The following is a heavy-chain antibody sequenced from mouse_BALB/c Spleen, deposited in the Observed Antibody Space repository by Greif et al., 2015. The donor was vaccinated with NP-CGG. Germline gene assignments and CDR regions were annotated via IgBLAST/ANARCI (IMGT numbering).Heavy chain of an antibody. D-gene: IGHD1-1*01. J-gene: IGHJ2*01. CDR2: IDPSDSYT. CDR1: GYTFTSYW. Sequence: VQLQQSGAELVKPGASVKLSCKASGYTFTSYWMHWVKQRPGQGLEWIGEIDPSDSYTNYNQKFKGKATLTVDKSSSTAYMQLSSLTSEDSAVYYCARSHYGSSYFDYWGQGTTLTVSS. CDR3: ARSHYGSSYFDY. V-gene: IGHV1-69*02.